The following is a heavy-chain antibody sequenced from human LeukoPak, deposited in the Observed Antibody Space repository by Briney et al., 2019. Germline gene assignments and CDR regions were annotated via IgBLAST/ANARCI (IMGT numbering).Heavy chain of an antibody. D-gene: IGHD3-10*01. CDR3: ARDRGKITMVRGVSFAFDI. V-gene: IGHV3-30-3*01. J-gene: IGHJ3*02. Sequence: GGSLRLSCAASGFTFSSYAMHWVRQAPGKGLEWVAVISYDGSNKYYADSVKGRFTISRDNSKNTLYLQMNSLRAEDTAVYYCARDRGKITMVRGVSFAFDIWGQGTMVTVSS. CDR2: ISYDGSNK. CDR1: GFTFSSYA.